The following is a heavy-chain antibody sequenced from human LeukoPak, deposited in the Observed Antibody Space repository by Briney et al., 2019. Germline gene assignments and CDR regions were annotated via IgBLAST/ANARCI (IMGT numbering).Heavy chain of an antibody. CDR3: AIQANGYYFPFDW. CDR2: ISGGGSTT. CDR1: GFTFNSFA. V-gene: IGHV3-23*01. Sequence: GSLRLSCAASGFTFNSFAINWVRQAPGKGLEWVSSISGGGSTTHYADSVKGRFTISRDNSKNTLSLQMDSLRAEDTAVYYCAIQANGYYFPFDWWGQGTLVTVSS. D-gene: IGHD2/OR15-2a*01. J-gene: IGHJ4*02.